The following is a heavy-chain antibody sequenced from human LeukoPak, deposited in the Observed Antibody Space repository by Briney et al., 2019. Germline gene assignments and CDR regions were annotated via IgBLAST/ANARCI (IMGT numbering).Heavy chain of an antibody. J-gene: IGHJ6*02. CDR2: INEDGSTT. CDR3: ARERVVVTAIEDCYYGMDV. CDR1: GNYW. Sequence: GGSLRLSCAASGNYWMHWVRQAPGKGLVWVSRINEDGSTTNHADSVKGRFTISRDNVKNTLYLQMNSLRAEDTAVYYCARERVVVTAIEDCYYGMDVWGQGTTVTVSS. V-gene: IGHV3-74*01. D-gene: IGHD2-21*02.